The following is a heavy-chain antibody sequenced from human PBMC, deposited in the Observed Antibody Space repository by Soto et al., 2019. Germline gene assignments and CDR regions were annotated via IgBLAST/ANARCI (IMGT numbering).Heavy chain of an antibody. V-gene: IGHV3-7*01. Sequence: EVQLVESGGGLVQPGGSLRLSCAASGFTFSSYWMSWVRQAPGKGLEWVANIKQDGSEKYYVDSVKGRFTISRDNAKNSLYLQMNSLRAEDTAVYYCAREVVDKHEYYMVVWGKGTTVTVSS. CDR3: AREVVDKHEYYMVV. CDR1: GFTFSSYW. CDR2: IKQDGSEK. D-gene: IGHD2-15*01. J-gene: IGHJ6*03.